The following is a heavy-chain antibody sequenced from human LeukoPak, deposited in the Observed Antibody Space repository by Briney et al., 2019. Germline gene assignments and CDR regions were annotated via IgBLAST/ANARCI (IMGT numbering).Heavy chain of an antibody. CDR2: LYHNGGT. CDR3: ARNGTRSVSDFYYYMDV. CDR1: GGPISSYY. V-gene: IGHV4-59*08. D-gene: IGHD3-10*01. J-gene: IGHJ6*03. Sequence: SDTLSLTCTVSGGPISSYYWSCIRQSPGKGLEWFGHLYHNGGTHYNPSLKSRVTMSLDTSKNQFSLRVISVTAADSAVYYCARNGTRSVSDFYYYMDVWGKGTTVTVSS.